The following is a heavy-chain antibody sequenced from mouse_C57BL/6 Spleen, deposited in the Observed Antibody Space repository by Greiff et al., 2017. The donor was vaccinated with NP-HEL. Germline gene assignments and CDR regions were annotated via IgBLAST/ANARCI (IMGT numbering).Heavy chain of an antibody. CDR2: IYPRDGST. CDR1: GYTFTSYD. Sequence: QVTLKVSGPELVKPGASVKLSCKASGYTFTSYDINWVKQRPGQGLEWIGWIYPRDGSTKYNEKFKGKATLTVDTSSSTAYMELHSLTSEDSAVYFCARFPLYYSNYVWYFDVWGTGTTVTVSS. V-gene: IGHV1-85*01. CDR3: ARFPLYYSNYVWYFDV. D-gene: IGHD2-5*01. J-gene: IGHJ1*03.